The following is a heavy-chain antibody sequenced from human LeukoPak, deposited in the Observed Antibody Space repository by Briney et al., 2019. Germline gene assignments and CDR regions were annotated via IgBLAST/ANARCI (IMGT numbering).Heavy chain of an antibody. CDR1: GFHFNNYW. J-gene: IGHJ4*02. D-gene: IGHD1-26*01. Sequence: GGSLRLSCTASGFHFNNYWMSWVRQAPGKGLEWVANIKPDGSEKFYVDSVKGRFTISRDNAESSLHLQMNSLRVEDTSVYFCTRTMGVTPFDNWGQGTLFTVSS. V-gene: IGHV3-7*01. CDR3: TRTMGVTPFDN. CDR2: IKPDGSEK.